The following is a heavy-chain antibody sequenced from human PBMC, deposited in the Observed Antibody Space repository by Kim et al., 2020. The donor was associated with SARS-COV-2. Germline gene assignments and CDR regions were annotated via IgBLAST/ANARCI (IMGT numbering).Heavy chain of an antibody. CDR3: AGGGLSGSYHGSDY. V-gene: IGHV3-20*04. Sequence: GGSLRLSCAASGFTFDDYGMSWVRQAPRKGLEWVSGINWNGGSTGYADAVKGRFTISRDNAKNSLYLQMNSLRAEDTALYYCAGGGLSGSYHGSDYGGQGTLVTVSS. D-gene: IGHD1-26*01. CDR2: INWNGGST. CDR1: GFTFDDYG. J-gene: IGHJ4*02.